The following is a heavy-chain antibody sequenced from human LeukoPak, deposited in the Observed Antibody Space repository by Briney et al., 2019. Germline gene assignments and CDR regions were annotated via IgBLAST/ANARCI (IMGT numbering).Heavy chain of an antibody. V-gene: IGHV3-48*01. Sequence: GGSLRLSCAASGFTFSSYSMNWVRQAPGKGLEWVSYISSGSSTIHYADSVKGRFTISRDNAKSSLFLQMNSLRAEDTAVYYCAGIPLSTTMVDYRGQGTLVTVSS. CDR2: ISSGSSTI. D-gene: IGHD5-18*01. CDR3: AGIPLSTTMVDY. J-gene: IGHJ4*02. CDR1: GFTFSSYS.